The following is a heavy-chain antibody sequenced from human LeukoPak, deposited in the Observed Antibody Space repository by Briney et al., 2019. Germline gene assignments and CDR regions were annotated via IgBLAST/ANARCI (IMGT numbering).Heavy chain of an antibody. CDR1: GFTFSSYG. Sequence: GGPLRLSCAASGFTFSSYGMHWVRQAPGKGLEWVAVIWYDGSNKYYADSVKGRFTISRDNSKNTLYLQMNSLRAEDTAVYYCARGTGNYYYGMDVWGQGTTVTVSS. CDR3: ARGTGNYYYGMDV. D-gene: IGHD1-14*01. CDR2: IWYDGSNK. V-gene: IGHV3-33*01. J-gene: IGHJ6*02.